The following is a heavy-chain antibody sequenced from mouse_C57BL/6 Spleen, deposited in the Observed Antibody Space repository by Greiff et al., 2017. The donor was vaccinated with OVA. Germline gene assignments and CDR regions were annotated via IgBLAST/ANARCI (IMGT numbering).Heavy chain of an antibody. CDR2: ISSGSSTI. CDR3: ARGYYSNYQDY. J-gene: IGHJ2*01. CDR1: GFTFSDYG. V-gene: IGHV5-17*01. D-gene: IGHD2-5*01. Sequence: EVQVVESGGGLVKPGGSLKLSCAASGFTFSDYGMHWVRQAPEKGLEWVAYISSGSSTIYYADTVKGRFTIARDNAKNTLFLQMTSLRSEDTAVYYCARGYYSNYQDYWGQGTTLTVSS.